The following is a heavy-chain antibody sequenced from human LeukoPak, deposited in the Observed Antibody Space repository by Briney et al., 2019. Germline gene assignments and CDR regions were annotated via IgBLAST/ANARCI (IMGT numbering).Heavy chain of an antibody. V-gene: IGHV1-2*04. CDR2: INPNSGGT. CDR3: ARDRAVGDLGDAEYFQH. CDR1: GYTFTGYY. D-gene: IGHD3-16*01. Sequence: GASVKVSCKASGYTFTGYYMHWVRQAPGQGLEWMGWINPNSGGTNYAQKFQGWVTMTTDTSTSTAYMELRSLRSDDTAVYYCARDRAVGDLGDAEYFQHWGQGTLVTVSS. J-gene: IGHJ1*01.